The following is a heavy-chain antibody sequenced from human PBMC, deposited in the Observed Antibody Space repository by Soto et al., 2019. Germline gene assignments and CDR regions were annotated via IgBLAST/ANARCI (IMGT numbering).Heavy chain of an antibody. D-gene: IGHD3-22*01. CDR1: EFTFSSYS. Sequence: GVSLRLSCAASEFTFSSYSMSWVRQAPGKGLEWVSAISGSGGSTYYADSVKGRFTISRDNSKNTLYLQMNSLRAEDTAVYYCAKDSYYYDSSGYYYAFDYWGQGTLVTVSS. CDR3: AKDSYYYDSSGYYYAFDY. CDR2: ISGSGGST. J-gene: IGHJ4*02. V-gene: IGHV3-23*01.